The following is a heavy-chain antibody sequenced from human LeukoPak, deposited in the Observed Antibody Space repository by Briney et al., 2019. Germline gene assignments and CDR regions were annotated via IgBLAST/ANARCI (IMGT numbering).Heavy chain of an antibody. CDR3: AREYIVAITYSRRLDY. CDR1: GYTFTGYY. D-gene: IGHD5-12*01. CDR2: INPNSGGT. Sequence: ASVKVSCKASGYTFTGYYMHWVRQAPGQGLEWMGWINPNSGGTNYAQKFQGRVTMTRETSISTAYMELSRLRSDDTAVYYCAREYIVAITYSRRLDYWGQGTLVTVSS. J-gene: IGHJ4*02. V-gene: IGHV1-2*02.